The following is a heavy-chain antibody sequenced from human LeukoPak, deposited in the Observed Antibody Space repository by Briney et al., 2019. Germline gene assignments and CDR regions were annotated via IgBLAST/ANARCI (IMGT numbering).Heavy chain of an antibody. CDR2: IYYSGST. CDR1: GGSISSYY. D-gene: IGHD2-15*01. Sequence: SETLSLTCTVSGGSISSYYWSWIRQPPGKGLEWIGYIYYSGSTNYNPSLKSRVTISVDTSKNQFSLKLSSVTAADTAVYYCARVPVAAPKYYYYYYGMDVWGQGNTVTVSS. CDR3: ARVPVAAPKYYYYYYGMDV. J-gene: IGHJ6*02. V-gene: IGHV4-59*08.